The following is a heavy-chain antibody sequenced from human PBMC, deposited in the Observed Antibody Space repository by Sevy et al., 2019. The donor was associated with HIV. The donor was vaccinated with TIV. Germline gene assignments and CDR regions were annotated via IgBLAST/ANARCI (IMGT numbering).Heavy chain of an antibody. D-gene: IGHD2-2*01. CDR2: IYYSGST. J-gene: IGHJ5*02. V-gene: IGHV4-39*01. CDR3: ARRGVDIVVVPAVFGWFDP. Sequence: SETLSLTCTVSGGSISSSSYYWGWIRQPPGKGLEWIGSIYYSGSTYYNPSLKSRVTISVDTSKNQFSLKLSSVTAADTAGYYCARRGVDIVVVPAVFGWFDPWGQGTLVTVSS. CDR1: GGSISSSSYY.